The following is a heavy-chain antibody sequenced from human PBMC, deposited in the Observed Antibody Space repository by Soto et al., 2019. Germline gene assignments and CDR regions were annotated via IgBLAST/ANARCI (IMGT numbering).Heavy chain of an antibody. Sequence: GGSLRLSCAASGFTFSSYSMNWFRQAPGKGLEWVSSISSSSSYIYYADSVKGRFTISRDNAKNSLYLQMNSLRAEDTAVYYCARDPHSGYDLGPDDAFDIWGQGTMVTVSS. J-gene: IGHJ3*02. CDR3: ARDPHSGYDLGPDDAFDI. CDR2: ISSSSSYI. V-gene: IGHV3-21*01. D-gene: IGHD5-12*01. CDR1: GFTFSSYS.